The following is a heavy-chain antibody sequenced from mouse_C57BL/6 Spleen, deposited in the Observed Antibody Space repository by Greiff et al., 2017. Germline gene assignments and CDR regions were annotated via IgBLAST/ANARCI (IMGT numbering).Heavy chain of an antibody. V-gene: IGHV5-4*01. J-gene: IGHJ1*03. CDR2: ISDGGSYT. D-gene: IGHD1-1*01. CDR3: AREGYYGSSLWYFDV. CDR1: GFTFSSYA. Sequence: EVNLVESGGGLVKPGGSLKLSCAASGFTFSSYAMSWVRQTPEKRLEWVATISDGGSYTYYPDNVKGRFTISRDNAKNNLYLQMSHLKSEDTAMYYCAREGYYGSSLWYFDVWGTGTTVTVSS.